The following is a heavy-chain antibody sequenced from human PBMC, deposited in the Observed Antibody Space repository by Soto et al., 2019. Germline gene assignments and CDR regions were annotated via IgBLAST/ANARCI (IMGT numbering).Heavy chain of an antibody. D-gene: IGHD2-8*01. CDR2: IYYSVST. V-gene: IGHV4-39*01. CDR3: ARPPTANLDAFEI. Sequence: SETLSLTCTVSGGSISSSNYYWGWIRQPPGKGLEWIGSIYYSVSTFYNPSLKSRVTISVDTSKNQFSLKLNSVTAADTAVYYCARPPTANLDAFEIWGQGTLVTVSS. CDR1: GGSISSSNYY. J-gene: IGHJ3*02.